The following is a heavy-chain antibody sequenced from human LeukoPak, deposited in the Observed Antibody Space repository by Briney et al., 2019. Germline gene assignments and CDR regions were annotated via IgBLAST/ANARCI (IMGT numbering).Heavy chain of an antibody. D-gene: IGHD3-3*02. V-gene: IGHV5-51*01. CDR3: ARHHHFSSGYDDFDL. CDR2: INPGDSDT. Sequence: GESLKISCKGSGYSFTSYWIGWVRQMPGKGLEWMGIINPGDSDTRYSPSFQGQVTISADKSISTAYLQRSSLKASDTAMYYCARHHHFSSGYDDFDLWGRGTLVTVSS. CDR1: GYSFTSYW. J-gene: IGHJ2*01.